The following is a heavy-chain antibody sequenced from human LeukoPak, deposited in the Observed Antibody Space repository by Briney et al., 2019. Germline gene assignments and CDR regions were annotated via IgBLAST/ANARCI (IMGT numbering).Heavy chain of an antibody. Sequence: TGGSLRLSCAASGIALSKAWMSWVRQAPGKGLEWVAVISYDGSNKYYADSVKGRFTISRDNSKNTLYLQMNSLRAEDTAVYYCAKSRYSGYDSDFDYWGQGTLVTVSS. CDR1: GIALSKAW. V-gene: IGHV3-30*18. J-gene: IGHJ4*02. CDR2: ISYDGSNK. D-gene: IGHD5-12*01. CDR3: AKSRYSGYDSDFDY.